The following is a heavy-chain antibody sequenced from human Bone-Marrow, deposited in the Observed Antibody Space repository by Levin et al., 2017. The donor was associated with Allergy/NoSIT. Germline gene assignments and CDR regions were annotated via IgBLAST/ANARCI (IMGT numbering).Heavy chain of an antibody. Sequence: PSETLSLTCTVSGGSISATTSYWAWIRQSPGQGLEWFGTVYYSGTTYYNPSFQNRVTISIDTSKNQFSLKLTTVTAADTAVYYCGRLGGSDFCTDGVCYNPHWFDPWGQGTLVTVSS. CDR2: VYYSGTT. V-gene: IGHV4-39*01. CDR3: GRLGGSDFCTDGVCYNPHWFDP. J-gene: IGHJ5*02. CDR1: GGSISATTSY. D-gene: IGHD2-8*01.